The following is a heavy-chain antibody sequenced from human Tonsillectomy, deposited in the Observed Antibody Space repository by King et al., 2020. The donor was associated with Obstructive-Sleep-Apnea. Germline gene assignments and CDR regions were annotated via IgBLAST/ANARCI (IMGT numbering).Heavy chain of an antibody. V-gene: IGHV4-59*08. CDR1: GGSITSSNSYY. J-gene: IGHJ3*02. CDR3: ARIPYYYDIRSRAFDI. Sequence: VQLQESGPGLLKPSETLSLTCTVSGGSITSSNSYYWSWIRQPPGKGLEWIGFIYDSGHTNYNPSLKSRVTISVDTSKNQFSLKLSSVTAADTAVYFCARIPYYYDIRSRAFDIWGQGTMVTVSS. D-gene: IGHD3-22*01. CDR2: IYDSGHT.